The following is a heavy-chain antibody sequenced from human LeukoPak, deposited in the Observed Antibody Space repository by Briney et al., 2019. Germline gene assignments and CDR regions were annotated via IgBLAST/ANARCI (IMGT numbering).Heavy chain of an antibody. V-gene: IGHV3-66*02. CDR2: IYSGGST. Sequence: GGSLRLSCAASGFTVSSNYMSWVRQAPGKGLEWVSVIYSGGSTYYADSVKGRFTISRDNSKNTLYLQMNSLRAEDTAVYYCARHNRNLPFDYWGQGTLVTVSS. D-gene: IGHD1-1*01. CDR1: GFTVSSNY. CDR3: ARHNRNLPFDY. J-gene: IGHJ4*02.